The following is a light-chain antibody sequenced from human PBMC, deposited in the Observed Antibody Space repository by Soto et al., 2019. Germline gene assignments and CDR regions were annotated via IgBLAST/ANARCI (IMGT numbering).Light chain of an antibody. CDR3: QHYNSYSEA. Sequence: DIHMTQSPSTLSASVGHRVTITCRASQSISSWLAWYQQKPGKAPKLLIYKASSLESGVPSRFSGSGSGAEFTLTISSLQPDDFATYYCQHYNSYSEAFGQGTKVDIK. CDR1: QSISSW. V-gene: IGKV1-5*03. CDR2: KAS. J-gene: IGKJ1*01.